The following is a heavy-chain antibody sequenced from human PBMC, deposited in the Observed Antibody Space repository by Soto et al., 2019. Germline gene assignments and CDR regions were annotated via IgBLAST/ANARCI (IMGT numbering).Heavy chain of an antibody. CDR2: ISYDGSII. J-gene: IGHJ4*02. V-gene: IGHV3-30*04. Sequence: GGSLRLSCAASGFTFSSYAMHWVRQAPGKGLEWVAVISYDGSIIDYADSVKGRFTVSRDNAKNTLYLQMNSLRADDTAVYYCARDTDGLHYWGQGTLVTVSS. CDR3: ARDTDGLHY. CDR1: GFTFSSYA.